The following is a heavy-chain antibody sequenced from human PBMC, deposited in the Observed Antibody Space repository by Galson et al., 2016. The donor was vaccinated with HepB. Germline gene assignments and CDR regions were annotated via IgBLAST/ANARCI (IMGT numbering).Heavy chain of an antibody. CDR3: AKVGIMGASDDAFDM. CDR1: GFTFSNFA. J-gene: IGHJ3*02. Sequence: LRLSCAASGFTFSNFAMSWVRQAPGTGLEWVSSIRSGDGASHYADSVKGRFTISRDNFKNTLYLQMNSLRAEDTAVYYCAKVGIMGASDDAFDMWGQGTMVTVSS. CDR2: IRSGDGAS. V-gene: IGHV3-23*01. D-gene: IGHD1-26*01.